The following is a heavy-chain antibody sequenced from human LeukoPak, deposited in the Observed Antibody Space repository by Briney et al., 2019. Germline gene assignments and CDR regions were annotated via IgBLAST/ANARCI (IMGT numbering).Heavy chain of an antibody. Sequence: SETLSLTCTVSGGSISSYYWSWIRQPAGKGLEWIGRIYTSGSTNYNPSLKSRVTMSVDTSKNQFSLKLSSVTAADTAVYYCARVREYYDSSGYYYWGQGTLVTVSS. CDR1: GGSISSYY. CDR3: ARVREYYDSSGYYY. J-gene: IGHJ4*02. D-gene: IGHD3-22*01. V-gene: IGHV4-4*07. CDR2: IYTSGST.